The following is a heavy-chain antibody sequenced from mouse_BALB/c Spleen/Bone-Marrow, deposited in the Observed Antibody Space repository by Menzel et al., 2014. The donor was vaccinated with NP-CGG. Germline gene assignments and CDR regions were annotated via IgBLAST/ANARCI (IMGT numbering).Heavy chain of an antibody. CDR3: AREVLRDYFDY. D-gene: IGHD1-1*01. Sequence: EVMLVESGGGLVKPGGSLKLSCAASGFAFSSYDMSWVRQTPEKRLEWVAYISSGGGSTYYPDTVKGRFTISRDNAKNTLYLQMSSLKSEDTAMYYCAREVLRDYFDYWGQGATLTGSS. V-gene: IGHV5-12-1*01. J-gene: IGHJ2*01. CDR1: GFAFSSYD. CDR2: ISSGGGST.